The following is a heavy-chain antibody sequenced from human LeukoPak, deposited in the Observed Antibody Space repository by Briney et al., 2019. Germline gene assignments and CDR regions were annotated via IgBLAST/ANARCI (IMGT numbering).Heavy chain of an antibody. V-gene: IGHV4-34*01. D-gene: IGHD6-13*01. Sequence: SETLSLTCAVYGGSFSGYYWSWIRQPPGKGLEWIGEINHSGSTNYNPSLKSRVTISVDTSKNQFSLKLSPVTAADTAVYYCARGNSSSLGYWGQGTLVTVSS. CDR3: ARGNSSSLGY. CDR1: GGSFSGYY. J-gene: IGHJ4*02. CDR2: INHSGST.